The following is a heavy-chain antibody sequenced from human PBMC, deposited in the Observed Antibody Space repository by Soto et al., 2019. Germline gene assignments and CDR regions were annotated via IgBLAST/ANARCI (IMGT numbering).Heavy chain of an antibody. Sequence: GGSLRLSCSASGFTFSDYGIHLVRQAPGKGLEYVSAIFPNGVSTHYADSVKGRFTISRDNSKNTVYLQMSSLTAEDTAVYYCVKGEYYYDSSGYYPFDYWGQGT. CDR1: GFTFSDYG. CDR2: IFPNGVST. CDR3: VKGEYYYDSSGYYPFDY. V-gene: IGHV3-64D*06. D-gene: IGHD3-22*01. J-gene: IGHJ4*02.